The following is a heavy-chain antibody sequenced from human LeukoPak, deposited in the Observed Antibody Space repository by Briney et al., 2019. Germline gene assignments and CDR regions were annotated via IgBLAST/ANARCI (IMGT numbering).Heavy chain of an antibody. CDR3: AGYYYGSGRTFNWFDP. D-gene: IGHD3-10*01. Sequence: PSETLSLTCAVYGGSFSGYYWSWIRQPPGKGLEWIGEINHSGSTNYNPSLKSRVTISVDTSKNQFSLKLSSVTAADTAVYYCAGYYYGSGRTFNWFDPWGQGTLVTVSS. J-gene: IGHJ5*02. V-gene: IGHV4-34*01. CDR2: INHSGST. CDR1: GGSFSGYY.